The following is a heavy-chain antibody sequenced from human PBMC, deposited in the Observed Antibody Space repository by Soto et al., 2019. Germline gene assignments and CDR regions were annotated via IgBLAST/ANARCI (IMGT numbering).Heavy chain of an antibody. V-gene: IGHV1-69*13. CDR1: GGTFSSYA. CDR2: IIPIFGTA. D-gene: IGHD3-16*01. Sequence: SVKVSCKASGGTFSSYAISWVRQAPGQGLEWMGGIIPIFGTANYAQKFQGRVTITADESTSTAYMELSSLRSEDTAVYYCAGGYYYYYGMDVWGQGTTVTVSS. CDR3: AGGYYYYYGMDV. J-gene: IGHJ6*02.